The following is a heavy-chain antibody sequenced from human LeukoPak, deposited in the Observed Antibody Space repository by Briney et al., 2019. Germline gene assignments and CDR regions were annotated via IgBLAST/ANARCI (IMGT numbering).Heavy chain of an antibody. V-gene: IGHV3-30-3*01. Sequence: PGGSLRLSCAASGFTFSEYAMHWVRQAPGKGLEWVAVISYDGRQKYYGDSVKGRFTISRDNPKNTLYLQINSLRAEDTAVYYCAKDLNWGGRWGQGTLVTVSS. CDR3: AKDLNWGGR. CDR2: ISYDGRQK. J-gene: IGHJ4*02. CDR1: GFTFSEYA. D-gene: IGHD7-27*01.